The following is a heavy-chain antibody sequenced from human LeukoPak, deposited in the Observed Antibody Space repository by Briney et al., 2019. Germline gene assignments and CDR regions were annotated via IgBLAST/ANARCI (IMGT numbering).Heavy chain of an antibody. J-gene: IGHJ3*02. Sequence: PSETLSLTCTVSGGSISSYYWSWIRQPPGKGLEWIGYTYYSGSTNYNPSLKSRVTISVDTSKNQFSLKLSSVTAADTAVYYCASSSNYYDSSGYSDTAFDIWGQGTMVTVSS. CDR2: TYYSGST. CDR1: GGSISSYY. D-gene: IGHD3-22*01. CDR3: ASSSNYYDSSGYSDTAFDI. V-gene: IGHV4-59*01.